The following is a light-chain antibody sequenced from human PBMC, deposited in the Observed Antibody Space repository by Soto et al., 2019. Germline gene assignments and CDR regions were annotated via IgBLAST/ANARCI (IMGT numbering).Light chain of an antibody. J-gene: IGLJ1*01. V-gene: IGLV1-44*01. CDR2: SNN. Sequence: QSARSQPATTSGTPGPKCTISCSGSSSNMGSNTVNWYQLLPWTAPKLLIYSNNQRPSGVPERFSGSKSGTSASLAVGGLQSEDEAAHDCAAWADSLNGYVFGTGTKV. CDR1: SSNMGSNT. CDR3: AAWADSLNGYV.